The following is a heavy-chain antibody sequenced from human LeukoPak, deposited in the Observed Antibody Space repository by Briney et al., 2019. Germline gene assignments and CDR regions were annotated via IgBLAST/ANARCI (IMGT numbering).Heavy chain of an antibody. CDR3: ARDLIVGATTRSDY. CDR1: GFTFSSYS. Sequence: GGSLRLSRAASGFTFSSYSMNWVRQAPGKGLEWVSYISSSSSTIYYADSVKGRFTISRDNAKNSLYLQMNSLRAEDTAVYYCARDLIVGATTRSDYWGQGTLVTVSS. CDR2: ISSSSSTI. V-gene: IGHV3-48*01. D-gene: IGHD1-26*01. J-gene: IGHJ4*02.